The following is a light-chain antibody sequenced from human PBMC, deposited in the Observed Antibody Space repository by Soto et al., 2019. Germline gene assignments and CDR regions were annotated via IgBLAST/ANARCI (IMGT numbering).Light chain of an antibody. CDR2: DVS. V-gene: IGLV2-14*01. CDR1: SSDVGGYNY. CDR3: SSYTSSSTLYV. Sequence: QSALTQPASVSGSPGQSITISCTGTSSDVGGYNYVSWYQQHPGKDPKLMICDVSNRPSGVSNRFSGSKSGNTASLTISGLQAEDEADYYCSSYTSSSTLYVFGTGTKVTVL. J-gene: IGLJ1*01.